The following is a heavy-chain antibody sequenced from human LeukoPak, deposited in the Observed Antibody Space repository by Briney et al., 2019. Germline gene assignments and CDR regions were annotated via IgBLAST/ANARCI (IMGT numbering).Heavy chain of an antibody. CDR1: GFTFDDYA. J-gene: IGHJ6*02. CDR3: ARDQYYDILTGYYSMDV. V-gene: IGHV3-43*02. D-gene: IGHD3-9*01. CDR2: ISGDGGST. Sequence: GGSLRLSCAASGFTFDDYAMQWVRQAPGKGLEWVSVISGDGGSTFYADSMKGRFTISRDNSKNSLFLEMNSLRAEDTAVYYCARDQYYDILTGYYSMDVWGQGTTVTVSS.